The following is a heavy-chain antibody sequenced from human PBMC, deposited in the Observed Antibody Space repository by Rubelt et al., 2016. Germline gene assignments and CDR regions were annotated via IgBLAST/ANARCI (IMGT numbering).Heavy chain of an antibody. CDR3: AGVGFYYDSGSYVD. V-gene: IGHV1-46*01. J-gene: IGHJ4*02. CDR2: INHSGCST. D-gene: IGHD3-10*01. Sequence: QVQLVQSGAEVKKPGASVKVSCKASGYTFTSYYMHWVRQAPGQGLEWMGIINHSGCSTTYAQKFQGRVTMTRDTSTSTVYMDLSSLRVEDTAVYYWAGVGFYYDSGSYVDWGQGTLVTVSS. CDR1: GYTFTSYY.